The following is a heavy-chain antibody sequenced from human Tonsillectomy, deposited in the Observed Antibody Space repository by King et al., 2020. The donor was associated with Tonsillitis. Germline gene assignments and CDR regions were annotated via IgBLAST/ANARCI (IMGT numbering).Heavy chain of an antibody. Sequence: VQLVESGGGVVQPGRSLRLSCAASGFTFSTYTMHWVRQAPGKGLEWVAVVSFDGSNQYYAGSVKGRFTISRDNSKKTLYLQMNSLRAEDTAVYYCARPGEPIYYYYYMDVWGKGTTVTVSS. CDR1: GFTFSTYT. CDR2: VSFDGSNQ. CDR3: ARPGEPIYYYYYMDV. J-gene: IGHJ6*03. V-gene: IGHV3-30*01. D-gene: IGHD1-14*01.